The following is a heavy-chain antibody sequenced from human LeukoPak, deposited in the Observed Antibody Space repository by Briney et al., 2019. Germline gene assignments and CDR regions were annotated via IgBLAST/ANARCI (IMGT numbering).Heavy chain of an antibody. Sequence: AASLRLSCAASGFTFSSYAMSWVRQAPGKGLEWVSAISGSGGGTYYADSVKRRFTISRDNSKNTLYLQMNSLRAEDTAVYYCAKLMGALARLSSFDFWGQGTLVTVSS. CDR1: GFTFSSYA. D-gene: IGHD1-26*01. CDR3: AKLMGALARLSSFDF. V-gene: IGHV3-23*01. J-gene: IGHJ4*02. CDR2: ISGSGGGT.